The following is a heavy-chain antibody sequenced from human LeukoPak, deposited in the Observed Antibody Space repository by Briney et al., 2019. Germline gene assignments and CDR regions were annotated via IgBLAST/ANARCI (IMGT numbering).Heavy chain of an antibody. CDR1: GFTFSNSW. J-gene: IGHJ4*02. Sequence: PGGSLRLSCAASGFTFSNSWINWVRQAPGKGLLWVSRINTDGSSTTYADSVKGRFTVSRDNAKNTLYLQMNSLRAEDTGVYYCATQAGITIFGRYFDYWGQGTLVTVSS. V-gene: IGHV3-74*01. CDR2: INTDGSST. D-gene: IGHD3-3*01. CDR3: ATQAGITIFGRYFDY.